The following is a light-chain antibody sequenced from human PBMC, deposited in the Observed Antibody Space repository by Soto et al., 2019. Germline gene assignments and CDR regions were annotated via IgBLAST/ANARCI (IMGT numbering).Light chain of an antibody. Sequence: QSVLTQPPSASGSPGQSVTISCTGTSSDVGGYNYVSWYQHHPGKAPKLIIYEVYKRPSGVPDRFSGSKSGNTAALTVSGLQAGDEADYYCSSYVGTNSYVFGNGTKVTVL. J-gene: IGLJ1*01. CDR1: SSDVGGYNY. CDR2: EVY. CDR3: SSYVGTNSYV. V-gene: IGLV2-8*01.